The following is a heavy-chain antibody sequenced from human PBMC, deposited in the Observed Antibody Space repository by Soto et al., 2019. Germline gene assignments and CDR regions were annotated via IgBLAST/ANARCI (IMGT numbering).Heavy chain of an antibody. Sequence: SGKVSCKASGGTFSSRGISWVRHAPGQGLEWMGGIIPIFGTANYAQKFQGRVTITADESTSTAYMELSSLRSEDTAVYYCARGGVFYYDSSGPYPPDAFDIWGQGTMVTVSS. V-gene: IGHV1-69*01. D-gene: IGHD3-22*01. CDR2: IIPIFGTA. CDR3: ARGGVFYYDSSGPYPPDAFDI. J-gene: IGHJ3*02. CDR1: GGTFSSRG.